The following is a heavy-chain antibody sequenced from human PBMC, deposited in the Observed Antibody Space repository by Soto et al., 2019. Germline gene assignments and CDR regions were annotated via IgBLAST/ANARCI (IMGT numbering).Heavy chain of an antibody. CDR3: AKDRPNKDTYTGYSYYDMAV. V-gene: IGHV3-30*18. D-gene: IGHD3-16*01. CDR2: TSYDGTNS. Sequence: QVQLVESGGGVVQPGRSLRPSCAASGFTFSSYGMHWVRQAPGKGLEWVAVTSYDGTNSYYADSVKGRFTISRDNSKNTLYLQMNSLGAEDTAVYYCAKDRPNKDTYTGYSYYDMAVWGQGTTVTVSS. J-gene: IGHJ6*02. CDR1: GFTFSSYG.